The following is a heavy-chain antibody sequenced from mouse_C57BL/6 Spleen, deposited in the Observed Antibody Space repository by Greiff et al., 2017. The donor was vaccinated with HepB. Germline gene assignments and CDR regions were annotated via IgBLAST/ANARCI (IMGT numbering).Heavy chain of an antibody. CDR3: ARDYYGSPWFAY. CDR1: GYTFTSYW. D-gene: IGHD2-1*01. CDR2: IYPNSGGT. Sequence: VKLQQPGAELVKPGASVKLSCKASGYTFTSYWMHWVKQRPGLGLEWIGRIYPNSGGTKYNEKFKSKAILTVDKPSSTAYMQLSSLTSEDSAVYYCARDYYGSPWFAYWGQGTLVTVSA. V-gene: IGHV1-72*01. J-gene: IGHJ3*01.